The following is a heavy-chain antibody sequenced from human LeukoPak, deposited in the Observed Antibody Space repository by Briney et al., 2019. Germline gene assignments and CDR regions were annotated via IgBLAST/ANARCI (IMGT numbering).Heavy chain of an antibody. Sequence: PSETLSLTCTVSGGSISSYYWSWIRQPPGKGLEWIGYIYYSGSTNYNPSLKSRVTISVDTSKNQFSLKLSSVTAADTAVYYCARSPYSSGWYGGFDPWGQGTLVTVSS. CDR2: IYYSGST. D-gene: IGHD6-19*01. V-gene: IGHV4-59*08. CDR1: GGSISSYY. J-gene: IGHJ5*02. CDR3: ARSPYSSGWYGGFDP.